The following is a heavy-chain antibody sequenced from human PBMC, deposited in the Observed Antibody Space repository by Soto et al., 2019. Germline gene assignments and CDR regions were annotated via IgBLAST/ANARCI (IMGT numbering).Heavy chain of an antibody. D-gene: IGHD3-3*01. CDR1: GFTFSSYA. Sequence: EVQLLESGGGLVQPGGSLRLSCAASGFTFSSYAMSWVRQAPGKGLEWVSAISGSGGSTYYADSVKGRFTISRDNSKNTLYLQMNSLRAEDTAVYYCAKYGDYDFWSGHYYFDYWGQGTLVTVSS. CDR3: AKYGDYDFWSGHYYFDY. CDR2: ISGSGGST. V-gene: IGHV3-23*01. J-gene: IGHJ4*02.